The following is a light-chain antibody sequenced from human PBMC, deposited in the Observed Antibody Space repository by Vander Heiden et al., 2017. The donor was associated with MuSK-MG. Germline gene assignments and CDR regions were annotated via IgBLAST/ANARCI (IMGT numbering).Light chain of an antibody. V-gene: IGLV4-69*01. CDR2: LNSNGSH. Sequence: QLVLTPSPSASASRGPWVKLTCTLSSGHSSYAIAWHQHQPEKGPRYLMMLNSNGSHRKGYGVPVPFSGSSSGAARYLTISGLQSEDEAYYYCQTWGTGMQVFGGGTKLTVL. J-gene: IGLJ3*02. CDR3: QTWGTGMQV. CDR1: SGHSSYA.